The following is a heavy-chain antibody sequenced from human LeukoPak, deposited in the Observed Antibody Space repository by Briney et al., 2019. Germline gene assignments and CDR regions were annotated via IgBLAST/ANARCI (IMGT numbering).Heavy chain of an antibody. Sequence: GESLQISCKGSGYSFTTYWIAWVRQMPGKGLEWMGIVYPGDSDARYSPSFQGQVTISADKSISTAYLQWSSLKASDTAMYFCAKYYYGSGAPHYWGQGTLVTVSS. D-gene: IGHD3-10*01. J-gene: IGHJ4*02. CDR3: AKYYYGSGAPHY. V-gene: IGHV5-51*01. CDR1: GYSFTTYW. CDR2: VYPGDSDA.